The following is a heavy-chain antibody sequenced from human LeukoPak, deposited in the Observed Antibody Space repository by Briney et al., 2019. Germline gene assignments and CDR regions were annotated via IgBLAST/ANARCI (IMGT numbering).Heavy chain of an antibody. D-gene: IGHD3-3*01. CDR2: IYYSGST. CDR3: ARGVYDFWSGYPYYYYYMDV. CDR1: GGSISSYY. V-gene: IGHV4-59*01. Sequence: SETLSLTCTVSGGSISSYYWSWIRQPPGKGLEWIGYIYYSGSTNYNPSLKSRVTISVDTSKNQFSLKLSSVTTADTAVYYCARGVYDFWSGYPYYYYYMDVWGKGTTVTVSS. J-gene: IGHJ6*03.